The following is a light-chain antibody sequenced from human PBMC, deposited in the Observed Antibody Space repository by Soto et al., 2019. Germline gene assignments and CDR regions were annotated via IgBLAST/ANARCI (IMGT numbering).Light chain of an antibody. Sequence: EIVLTQSPDTLYLSPGETATLARRASQSVSSRHLAWYQQKVGQAPRLFIYGDSRRATGIPDRFTGSGSGTDFTLTIHRLDPEDVAVYYCQCYGTSSATFGQGTKVDMK. J-gene: IGKJ1*01. V-gene: IGKV3-20*01. CDR2: GDS. CDR3: QCYGTSSAT. CDR1: QSVSSRH.